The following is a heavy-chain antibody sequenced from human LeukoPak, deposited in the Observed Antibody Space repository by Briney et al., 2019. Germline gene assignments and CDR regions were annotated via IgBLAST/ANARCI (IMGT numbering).Heavy chain of an antibody. D-gene: IGHD3-10*01. CDR2: INAGNGNT. J-gene: IGHJ4*02. V-gene: IGHV1-3*01. CDR1: GYTFTGYA. CDR3: ASDTTYYYGSGSSQFDY. Sequence: ASVKVSCKASGYTFTGYAMHWVRQAPGQRLEWMGWINAGNGNTKYSQKFQGRVTITRDTSASTAYMELSSLRSEDTAVYYCASDTTYYYGSGSSQFDYWGQGTLVTVSS.